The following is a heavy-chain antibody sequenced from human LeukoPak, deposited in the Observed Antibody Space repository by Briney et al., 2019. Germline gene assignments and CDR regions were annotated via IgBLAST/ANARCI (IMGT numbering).Heavy chain of an antibody. CDR2: ISGSGGST. CDR1: GFTFSTYA. CDR3: ATHYDFWNGYYDY. V-gene: IGHV3-23*01. Sequence: PGGSLSLSCAASGFTFSTYAMSWVRQAPGKGLEWVSAISGSGGSTNYADSVKGRFTISRDNSKNTLYLQMSSLGAGDTAVYYCATHYDFWNGYYDYWGQGTLVTVSS. J-gene: IGHJ4*02. D-gene: IGHD3-3*01.